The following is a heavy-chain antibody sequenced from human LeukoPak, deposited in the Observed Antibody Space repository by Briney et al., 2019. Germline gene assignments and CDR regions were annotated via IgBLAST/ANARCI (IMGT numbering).Heavy chain of an antibody. J-gene: IGHJ3*02. CDR1: GDSISSSSYY. V-gene: IGHV4-39*07. CDR3: ARDLGCYGAKRFCGSDI. Sequence: SETLSLTCTVSGDSISSSSYYWGWIRQSPGKGLEWIGSIYYGGSTHYKSSLKSRVNISVDTSKNQFSLKVTSVTGADTAVYFCARDLGCYGAKRFCGSDIWGQGTMVTVSS. D-gene: IGHD4-23*01. CDR2: IYYGGST.